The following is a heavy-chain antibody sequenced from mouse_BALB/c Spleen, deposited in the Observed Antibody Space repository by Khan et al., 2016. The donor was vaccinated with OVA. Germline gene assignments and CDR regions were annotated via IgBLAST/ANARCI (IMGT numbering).Heavy chain of an antibody. Sequence: EVQLVESGPGLVKPSQSLSLTYTVTGYSITTDYAWNWLRQFPGNKLEWMGFISYSGNTKYNPSLKSRISITRDTSKNQFFLQLKSVTTEDTARYYCARVYGGDFDYWGQGTTLTVSS. CDR2: ISYSGNT. V-gene: IGHV3-2*02. CDR1: GYSITTDYA. J-gene: IGHJ2*01. CDR3: ARVYGGDFDY. D-gene: IGHD1-1*01.